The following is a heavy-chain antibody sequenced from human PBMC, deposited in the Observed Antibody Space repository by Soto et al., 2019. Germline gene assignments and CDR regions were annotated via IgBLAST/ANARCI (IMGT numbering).Heavy chain of an antibody. D-gene: IGHD2-15*01. CDR1: GGSISNDDYY. J-gene: IGHJ4*02. Sequence: QVQLQESGPGLVKPSQTLSLTCSVSGGSISNDDYYWSWIRQSPGKGLERIWHIHHSGSAHYNPSLTGRMIISLDTSKSQFSLNLTSVTAADTAIYYCSRLGYCSGGSCHNYWGQGTLVTVSS. CDR2: IHHSGSA. V-gene: IGHV4-30-4*01. CDR3: SRLGYCSGGSCHNY.